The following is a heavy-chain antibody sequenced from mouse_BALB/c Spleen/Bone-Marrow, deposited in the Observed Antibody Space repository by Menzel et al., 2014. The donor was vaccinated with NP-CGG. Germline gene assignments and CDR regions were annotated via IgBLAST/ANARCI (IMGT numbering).Heavy chain of an antibody. V-gene: IGHV3-8*02. J-gene: IGHJ2*01. D-gene: IGHD1-1*01. CDR1: GDSITSGY. Sequence: VQLQQSEPSLVKPSQTLSLTCSVTGDSITSGYWNWIRKFPGNKFEYMGYISYTGSTYYNPSLQSRISITRDTSKNQYYLQLNSVTTEDTATYYCARDYGGSFDYWGQGTTLTVSS. CDR3: ARDYGGSFDY. CDR2: ISYTGST.